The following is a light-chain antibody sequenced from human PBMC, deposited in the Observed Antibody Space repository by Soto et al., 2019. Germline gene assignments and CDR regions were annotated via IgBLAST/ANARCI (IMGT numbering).Light chain of an antibody. CDR3: QQVKHYPLT. CDR1: QGISSY. Sequence: DIQLTQSPSFLSASVGDRVTITCRASQGISSYVAWYQQKPGKAPKVLIYAASTLKSGVPSRFSGSGSGTEFTLTISSLQPEDFATYHCQQVKHYPLTFGGGTRVEIK. V-gene: IGKV1-9*01. CDR2: AAS. J-gene: IGKJ4*01.